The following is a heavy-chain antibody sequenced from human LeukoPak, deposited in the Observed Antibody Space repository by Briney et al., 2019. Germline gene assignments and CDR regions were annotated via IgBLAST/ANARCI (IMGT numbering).Heavy chain of an antibody. Sequence: SSETLSLTCAVYGGSFSGYYWSWIRQPPGKGLEWIGEINHSGSTNYNPSLKSRVTISVDTSKNQFSLKLSSVTAADTAVYYCARHPDYGGNSLGWFDPWGQGTLVTVSS. V-gene: IGHV4-34*01. J-gene: IGHJ5*02. CDR2: INHSGST. CDR1: GGSFSGYY. D-gene: IGHD4-23*01. CDR3: ARHPDYGGNSLGWFDP.